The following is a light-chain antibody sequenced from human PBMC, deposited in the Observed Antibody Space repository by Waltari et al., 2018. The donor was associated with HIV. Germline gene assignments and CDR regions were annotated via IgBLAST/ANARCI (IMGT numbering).Light chain of an antibody. Sequence: DIQLTQSPSFLSASVGDRVTITCRASQGISSYLAWYQQKPGKDHKLLIYAASTLQSGVPSRFSGSGSGTEFTLTISSLQPEDFATYYCQQLNSYPPTFGGGTKVEIK. CDR2: AAS. V-gene: IGKV1-9*01. CDR1: QGISSY. J-gene: IGKJ4*01. CDR3: QQLNSYPPT.